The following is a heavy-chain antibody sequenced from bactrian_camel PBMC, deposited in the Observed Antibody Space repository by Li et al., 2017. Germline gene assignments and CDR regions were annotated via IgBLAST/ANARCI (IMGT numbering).Heavy chain of an antibody. Sequence: HVQLVESGGGSAQIGGSLRLSCTASEFNVDGADMGWYRQAPGHECKLVASIDIDGTPDYTDSVKGRFTVSRDHAKNTLTLQMNSLEPDDSAMYYCAASWDVTAIEALGRIADPAFGYWGEGTQVTVS. CDR2: IDIDGTP. CDR3: AASWDVTAIEALGRIADPAFGY. J-gene: IGHJ6*01. V-gene: IGHV3S55*01. CDR1: EFNVDGAD. D-gene: IGHD2*01.